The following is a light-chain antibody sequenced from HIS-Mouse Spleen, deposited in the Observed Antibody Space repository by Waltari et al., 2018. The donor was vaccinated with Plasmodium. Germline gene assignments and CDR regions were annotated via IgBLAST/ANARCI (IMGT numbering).Light chain of an antibody. Sequence: QAVLTQPSSLSASPGASASLTCTLRSGINVGTYSISWYQPKPGSPPQYLLRYKSDSDKQQGSGVPSRFSGSKDASANAGILLISGLQSEDEADYYCMIWHSSAWVFGGGTKLTVL. J-gene: IGLJ3*02. V-gene: IGLV5-45*03. CDR1: SGINVGTYS. CDR3: MIWHSSAWV. CDR2: YKSDSDK.